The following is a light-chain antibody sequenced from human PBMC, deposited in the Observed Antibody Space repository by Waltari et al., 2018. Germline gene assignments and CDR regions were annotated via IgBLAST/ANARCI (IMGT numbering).Light chain of an antibody. CDR2: DVS. V-gene: IGLV2-14*03. CDR3: SSYITTNTLEL. J-gene: IGLJ3*02. CDR1: SSDVGTYNS. Sequence: QSALTQPASVSGSPGQSITISCTGTSSDVGTYNSVSCYQQHPVKAPNLLIYDVSYRPSGVSYRFSGSKSGNTASLTISGLQAEDEADYYCSSYITTNTLELFGGGTSLTVL.